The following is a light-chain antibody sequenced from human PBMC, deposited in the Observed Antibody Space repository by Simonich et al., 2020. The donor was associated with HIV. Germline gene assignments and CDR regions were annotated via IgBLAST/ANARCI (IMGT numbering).Light chain of an antibody. V-gene: IGLV2-14*01. CDR1: SSDVGGYNY. CDR3: SSYTSSSVV. J-gene: IGLJ2*01. CDR2: EVS. Sequence: QSALTQPASVSGSPGQSITISCTGTSSDVGGYNYVSWYQQHPAKAPKLMIYEVSNRPSGVSTRFSGSKSGNTASLTISGLQAEDEADYYCSSYTSSSVVFGGGTKLTVL.